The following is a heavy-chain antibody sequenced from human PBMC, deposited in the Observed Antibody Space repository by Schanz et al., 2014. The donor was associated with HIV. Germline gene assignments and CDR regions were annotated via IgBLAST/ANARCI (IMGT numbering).Heavy chain of an antibody. CDR1: GYTFTNYG. Sequence: QVQLVQSGAEVKKPGASVTVSCKASGYTFTNYGINWVRQAPGQGLEWMGWISGYIGNTNYAQKLQGRVTMTTDTSTNTAYMELRRLRSDDTAVYYCARWGRGCSGGSCYWGYYGMDVWGQGTMVTVSS. V-gene: IGHV1-18*01. D-gene: IGHD2-15*01. J-gene: IGHJ6*02. CDR2: ISGYIGNT. CDR3: ARWGRGCSGGSCYWGYYGMDV.